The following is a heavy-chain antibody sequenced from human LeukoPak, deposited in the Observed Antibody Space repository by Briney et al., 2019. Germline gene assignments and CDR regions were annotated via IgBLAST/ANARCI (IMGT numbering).Heavy chain of an antibody. V-gene: IGHV3-48*03. CDR1: GFTFSNYE. CDR3: PRVYSSSSGKGMDV. D-gene: IGHD6-6*01. CDR2: ISSSGSTI. J-gene: IGHJ6*02. Sequence: GGSLRLSCAASGFTFSNYEMNWVRQAPGKGLEWVSYISSSGSTIYYADSVKGRFTISRDNAKNSLYLQMNSQRAEDTAVYFCPRVYSSSSGKGMDVWGQGATVTVSS.